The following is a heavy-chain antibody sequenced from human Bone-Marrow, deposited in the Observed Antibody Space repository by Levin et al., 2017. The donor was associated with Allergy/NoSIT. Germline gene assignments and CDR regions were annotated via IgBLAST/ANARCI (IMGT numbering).Heavy chain of an antibody. Sequence: PSETLSLTCTVSGDSINNTNHYWSWIRQPAGTGLEWIGRMFAGGAATYNRSLRSRVTISIDTSKNQFSLTLTSVTAADTAVYYCARDETFNSWHTGWFDPWGQGTLVTVSS. CDR1: GDSINNTNHY. CDR2: MFAGGAA. J-gene: IGHJ5*02. D-gene: IGHD6-13*01. CDR3: ARDETFNSWHTGWFDP. V-gene: IGHV4-61*02.